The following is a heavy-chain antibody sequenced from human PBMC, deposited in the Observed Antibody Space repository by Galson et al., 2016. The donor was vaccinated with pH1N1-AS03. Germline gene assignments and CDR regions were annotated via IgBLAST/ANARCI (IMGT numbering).Heavy chain of an antibody. V-gene: IGHV3-15*01. CDR3: TTMSQAAAPN. J-gene: IGHJ4*02. CDR2: IKSKRDGGAT. Sequence: SLRLSCAASGFTFTNAWMSWVRQAPGKGLEWVGRIKSKRDGGATEYAGPVKGRFTISRDDSRNTLYLQMSSLKIEDTAMYYCTTMSQAAAPNWGQGTLVTVSS. CDR1: GFTFTNAW. D-gene: IGHD6-13*01.